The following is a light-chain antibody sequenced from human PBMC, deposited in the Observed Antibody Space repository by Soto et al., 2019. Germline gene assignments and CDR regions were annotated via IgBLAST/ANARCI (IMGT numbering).Light chain of an antibody. V-gene: IGLV2-14*01. CDR1: SSDIGGYNY. CDR3: SSYTSRSPLV. Sequence: QSALTQPASVSGSPGQSITISCTGTSSDIGGYNYVSWYQQHPGKAPKLMIYEVSNRPSGLSNRFSGSKSGNTASLTISGLQAEEEADYYCSSYTSRSPLVFGGGTKLTVL. CDR2: EVS. J-gene: IGLJ2*01.